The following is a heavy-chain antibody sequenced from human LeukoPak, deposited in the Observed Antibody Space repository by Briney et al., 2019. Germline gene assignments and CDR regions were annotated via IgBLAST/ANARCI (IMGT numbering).Heavy chain of an antibody. J-gene: IGHJ4*02. CDR3: ARRSEAWGYYFDY. CDR1: GGSIGSGGYS. Sequence: SETLSLTCTVSGGSIGSGGYSWSWIRQHPGKGLEWIGYIYYGGSTYYNPSLKSRVTISVDTSKNQFSLKLSSVTAADTAVYYCARRSEAWGYYFDYWGQGTLATVSS. D-gene: IGHD3-16*01. V-gene: IGHV4-31*03. CDR2: IYYGGST.